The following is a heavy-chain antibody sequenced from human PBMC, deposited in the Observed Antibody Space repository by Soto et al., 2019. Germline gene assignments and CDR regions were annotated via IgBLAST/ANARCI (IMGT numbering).Heavy chain of an antibody. V-gene: IGHV4-31*03. CDR3: ARGLRSHQKKNNWFDP. CDR1: GGSISSGAYY. J-gene: IGHJ5*02. CDR2: IYYSGST. Sequence: PSETLSLTCTVSGGSISSGAYYWSWIRQHPGKGLEWIGYIYYSGSTYYNPSLKSRVTISVDTSKNQFSLKLSSVTAADTAVYYCARGLRSHQKKNNWFDPWGQGTLVTVSS. D-gene: IGHD3-16*02.